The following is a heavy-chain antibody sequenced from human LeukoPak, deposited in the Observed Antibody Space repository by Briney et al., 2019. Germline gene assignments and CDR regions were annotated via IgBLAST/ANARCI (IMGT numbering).Heavy chain of an antibody. V-gene: IGHV3-9*01. CDR3: AKDFESSSWYYFDY. CDR2: ISWNSGSI. Sequence: GRSLRLSCAASGFTFGDYAMHWVRQAPGKGLEWVAGISWNSGSIDYADSVKGRFTISRDNAKNSLYLQMNSLRAEDTALYYCAKDFESSSWYYFDYWGQGTLVTVSS. D-gene: IGHD6-13*01. J-gene: IGHJ4*02. CDR1: GFTFGDYA.